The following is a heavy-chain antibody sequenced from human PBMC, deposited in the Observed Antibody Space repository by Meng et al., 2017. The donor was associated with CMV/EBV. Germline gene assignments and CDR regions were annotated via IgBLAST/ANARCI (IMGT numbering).Heavy chain of an antibody. J-gene: IGHJ6*02. CDR2: ISSSGSTI. V-gene: IGHV3-11*01. CDR1: GFTFSDYY. Sequence: GESLKISCAASGFTFSDYYMSWIRQAPGKGLEWVSYISSSGSTICYADSVKGRFTISRDNAKNSLYLQINSLRAEDTAVYYCARGEGYYYYYGMDVWGQGTTVTVSS. CDR3: ARGEGYYYYYGMDV.